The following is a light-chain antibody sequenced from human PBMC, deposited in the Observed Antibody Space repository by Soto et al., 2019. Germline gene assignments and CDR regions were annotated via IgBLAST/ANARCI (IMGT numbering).Light chain of an antibody. V-gene: IGLV2-14*01. Sequence: QSALTQPASVSGSPGQSITISCTGTSGDVGAYNYVSWYQQHPGKAPKLIIYEVSNRPSGVSDRFSGSKSGYTASLTISGLQAEDEADYYCSSYTSSITRAFGGGTK. CDR1: SGDVGAYNY. CDR3: SSYTSSITRA. J-gene: IGLJ3*02. CDR2: EVS.